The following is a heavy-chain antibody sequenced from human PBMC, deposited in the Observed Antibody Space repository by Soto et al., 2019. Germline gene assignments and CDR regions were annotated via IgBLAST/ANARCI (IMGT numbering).Heavy chain of an antibody. CDR1: GFTFNNYG. J-gene: IGHJ2*01. Sequence: PXGALRLSCTASGFTFNNYGMHWVRQAPGKGLDWVAVIWYDGSHESYADSVKGRFTISRDNSKNTLYLQMNSLRAEDTAVYYCARDRYSYDSRAYQGVDWYFDLWGRGTLVTV. CDR2: IWYDGSHE. CDR3: ARDRYSYDSRAYQGVDWYFDL. D-gene: IGHD3-22*01. V-gene: IGHV3-33*01.